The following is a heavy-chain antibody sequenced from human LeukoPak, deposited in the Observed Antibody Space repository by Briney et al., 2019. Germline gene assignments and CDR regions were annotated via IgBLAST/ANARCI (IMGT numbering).Heavy chain of an antibody. V-gene: IGHV3-23*01. D-gene: IGHD3-10*01. J-gene: IGHJ4*02. CDR3: AKGTERYREVSSFDS. CDR2: ISGSGGST. Sequence: GSLRLSCAASGFTFSSYAMSWVRQAPGKGLEWVSAISGSGGSTYYADFVKGRFSISRDNSKNTLYLQMNSLRAEDTAAYYCAKGTERYREVSSFDSWGQGTLVTVSS. CDR1: GFTFSSYA.